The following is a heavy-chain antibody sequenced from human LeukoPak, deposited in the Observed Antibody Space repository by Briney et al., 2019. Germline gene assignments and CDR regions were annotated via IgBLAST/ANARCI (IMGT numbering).Heavy chain of an antibody. CDR1: GYTFTGYY. CDR3: ARNGCSSTSCYLYHYYYIDV. V-gene: IGHV1-2*02. D-gene: IGHD2-2*01. CDR2: INPNSGGT. J-gene: IGHJ6*03. Sequence: GASVKVSCKASGYTFTGYYMHWVRQAPGQGLEWMGWINPNSGGTNYAQKFQGRVTMTRDTSISTAYMELSRLRSDDTAVYYCARNGCSSTSCYLYHYYYIDVCGKGTTVTVSS.